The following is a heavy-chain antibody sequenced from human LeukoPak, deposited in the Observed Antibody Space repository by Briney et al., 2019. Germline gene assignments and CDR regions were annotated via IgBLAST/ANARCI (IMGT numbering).Heavy chain of an antibody. J-gene: IGHJ4*02. V-gene: IGHV3-9*01. CDR1: GFTFDDYA. D-gene: IGHD3-22*01. CDR3: AKVNGIVVVTPFDY. CDR2: ISWNSGSI. Sequence: PGRSLRLSCAASGFTFDDYAMHWVRQAPGKGLEWVSGISWNSGSIGYADSVKGRFTISRDNSKNTLYLQMNSLRAEDTAVYYCAKVNGIVVVTPFDYWGQGTLVTVSS.